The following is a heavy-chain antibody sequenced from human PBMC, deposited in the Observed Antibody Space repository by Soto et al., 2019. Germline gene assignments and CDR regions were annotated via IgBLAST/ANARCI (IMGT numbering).Heavy chain of an antibody. V-gene: IGHV4-59*01. D-gene: IGHD2-2*01. J-gene: IGHJ4*02. Sequence: PSETLSLTCTVSGGSISSYYWSWIRQPPGKGLDWIGYIYYSGSTNYNPSLKSRVTISVDTSKNQFSLKLSSVTAADTAVYYCARESSAELGYCSSTSCYFDYWGQGTLVTVSS. CDR2: IYYSGST. CDR3: ARESSAELGYCSSTSCYFDY. CDR1: GGSISSYY.